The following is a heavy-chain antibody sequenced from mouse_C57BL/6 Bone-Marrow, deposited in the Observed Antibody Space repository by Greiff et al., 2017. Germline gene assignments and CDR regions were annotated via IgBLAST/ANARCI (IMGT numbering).Heavy chain of an antibody. CDR3: ARKRTPVFYWYFDV. J-gene: IGHJ1*03. V-gene: IGHV1-53*01. CDR2: INPSNGGT. Sequence: QVQLQQPGTELVKPGASVKLSCKASGYTFTSSWMHWLKQRPGQGLEWIGIINPSNGGTNYNEKFKSQATLTVDKSTSIDYMQLSSLTSEDSAVDFCARKRTPVFYWYFDVWGTGTTVTVSS. CDR1: GYTFTSSW.